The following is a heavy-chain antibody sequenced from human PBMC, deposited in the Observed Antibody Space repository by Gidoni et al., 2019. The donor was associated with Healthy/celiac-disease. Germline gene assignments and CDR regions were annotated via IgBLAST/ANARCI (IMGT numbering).Heavy chain of an antibody. Sequence: QLQLQESGPGLVKPSETLSLTCTVSGCSISSSSYYWGWIRQPPGKGLEWIGSIYYSGSTYYNPSLKSRVTISVDTSKNQFSLKLSSVTAADTAVYYCAREYCSGGSCYAVRFDPWGQGTLVTVSS. CDR2: IYYSGST. CDR3: AREYCSGGSCYAVRFDP. V-gene: IGHV4-39*02. CDR1: GCSISSSSYY. J-gene: IGHJ5*02. D-gene: IGHD2-15*01.